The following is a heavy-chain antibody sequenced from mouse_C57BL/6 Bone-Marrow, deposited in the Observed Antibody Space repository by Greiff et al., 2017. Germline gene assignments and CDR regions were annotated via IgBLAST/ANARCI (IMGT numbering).Heavy chain of an antibody. D-gene: IGHD2-3*01. Sequence: VQLVESGAELVKPGASVKLSCKASGYTFTSYWMHWVKQRPGRGLEWIGRIDPNSGGTKYNEKFKSKATLTVDKPSSTAYMQLSSLTSEDSAVYYCARGRDGYDWYFDVWGTGTTVTVSS. V-gene: IGHV1-72*01. CDR1: GYTFTSYW. CDR2: IDPNSGGT. CDR3: ARGRDGYDWYFDV. J-gene: IGHJ1*03.